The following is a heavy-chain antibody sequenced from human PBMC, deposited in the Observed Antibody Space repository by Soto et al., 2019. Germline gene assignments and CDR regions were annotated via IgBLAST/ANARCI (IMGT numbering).Heavy chain of an antibody. V-gene: IGHV1-3*01. CDR2: INAGNGNT. Sequence: QVQLVQSGAEVKKPGASVKVSCKASGYTFTSYAMHWVRQAPGQRLEWMGWINAGNGNTKYSQKFQGTVTITRDTTASTAYMEPSSLRSEDTAGYYCAGEGEGYNWIYSDYAGMDVWGQGTTVTVSS. D-gene: IGHD1-1*01. CDR3: AGEGEGYNWIYSDYAGMDV. J-gene: IGHJ6*02. CDR1: GYTFTSYA.